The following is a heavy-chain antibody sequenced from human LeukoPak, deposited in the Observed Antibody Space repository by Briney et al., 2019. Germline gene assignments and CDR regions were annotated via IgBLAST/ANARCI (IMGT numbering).Heavy chain of an antibody. CDR2: ISSDGRST. J-gene: IGHJ4*02. CDR1: GFTFSTYW. CDR3: ARDRASHFDY. V-gene: IGHV3-74*01. D-gene: IGHD3-10*01. Sequence: GGSLRLSCAASGFTFSTYWMHWIRQAPGKGLVWVSGISSDGRSTTYADSVKGRFSISRDNAKNTLYLQMNSLRAEDTAIYYCARDRASHFDYWGQGTLVTVSS.